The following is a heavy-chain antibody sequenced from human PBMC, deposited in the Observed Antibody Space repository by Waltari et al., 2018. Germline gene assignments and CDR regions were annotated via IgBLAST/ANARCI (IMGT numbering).Heavy chain of an antibody. J-gene: IGHJ5*02. CDR2: VIPIFGTA. V-gene: IGHV1-69*05. CDR1: GGTFSSYA. D-gene: IGHD3-16*02. CDR3: ATVSAHLRNNWFDP. Sequence: QVQLVQSGAEVKKPGSSVKVSCKASGGTFSSYAISWVRQAPGQGLEWMGGVIPIFGTANYAQKCQGRVTITTDESTSTAYMELSSLRSEDTAVYYWATVSAHLRNNWFDPGGQGTLVTVSS.